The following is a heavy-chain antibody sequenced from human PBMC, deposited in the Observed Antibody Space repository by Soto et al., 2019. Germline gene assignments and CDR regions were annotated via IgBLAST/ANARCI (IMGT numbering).Heavy chain of an antibody. J-gene: IGHJ6*02. V-gene: IGHV3-30*18. CDR2: ISYDGSNK. CDR1: GFTFSSYG. CDR3: AKRWGVEQGEQWLVTEPRYYYYYYGMDV. Sequence: GGSLRLSCAASGFTFSSYGMHWVRQAPGKGLEWVAVISYDGSNKYYADSVKGRFTISRDNSKNTLYLQMNSLRAEDTAVYYCAKRWGVEQGEQWLVTEPRYYYYYYGMDVWGQGTTVTVSS. D-gene: IGHD6-19*01.